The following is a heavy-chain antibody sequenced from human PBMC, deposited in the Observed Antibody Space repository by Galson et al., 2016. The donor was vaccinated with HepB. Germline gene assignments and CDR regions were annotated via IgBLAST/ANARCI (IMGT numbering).Heavy chain of an antibody. Sequence: SLRLSCAGSGFTFSSAWMSWVRQAPGKGLEWVGRIKSKTDGGTTDYAAPVKGRFTISRDDSKNTLYLQMNSLKTEDTAVYYCTTGGGNWALGMDVWGQGTTVTVSS. CDR3: TTGGGNWALGMDV. V-gene: IGHV3-15*01. CDR2: IKSKTDGGTT. CDR1: GFTFSSAW. D-gene: IGHD1-1*01. J-gene: IGHJ6*02.